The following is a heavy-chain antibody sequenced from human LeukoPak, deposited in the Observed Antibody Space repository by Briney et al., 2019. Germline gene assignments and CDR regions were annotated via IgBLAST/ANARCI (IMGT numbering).Heavy chain of an antibody. CDR1: GFKFDDYG. CDR2: IEASDVNT. V-gene: IGHV3-23*01. J-gene: IGHJ5*02. D-gene: IGHD6-19*01. Sequence: GGSLRLSCAASGFKFDDYGMSRVRQAPGKGLEWVSCIEASDVNTYYADSVKGRFTISRDNSKNTLYLQMSSLRAEDTAVYYCAKGSGSGWYGWFDPWGQGTLVTVSS. CDR3: AKGSGSGWYGWFDP.